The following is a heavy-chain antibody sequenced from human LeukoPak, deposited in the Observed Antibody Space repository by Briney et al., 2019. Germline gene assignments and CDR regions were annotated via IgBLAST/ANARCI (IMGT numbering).Heavy chain of an antibody. J-gene: IGHJ4*02. Sequence: GGSLRLSCAGSGFTFSSYSMNWVRQAPGKGLEWVSSISSSSSYIYYADSVKGRFTISRDNAKNSLYLQMNSLRAEDTAVYYCASLSGYDSNSFDYWGQGTLVTVSS. D-gene: IGHD5-12*01. V-gene: IGHV3-21*01. CDR3: ASLSGYDSNSFDY. CDR1: GFTFSSYS. CDR2: ISSSSSYI.